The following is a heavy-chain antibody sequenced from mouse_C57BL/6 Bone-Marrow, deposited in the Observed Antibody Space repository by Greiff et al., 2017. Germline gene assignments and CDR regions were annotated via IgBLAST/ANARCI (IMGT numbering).Heavy chain of an antibody. Sequence: EVQLQQSGPELVKPGASVKMSCKASGYTFTDYNMHWVKQSHGKSLEWIGYINPNNGGTSYNQKFKGKATLTVNKSSSTAYMELRSLTSEDSAVYYCARDYGSSIPYYFDYWGQGTTLTVSS. CDR1: GYTFTDYN. CDR2: INPNNGGT. V-gene: IGHV1-22*01. J-gene: IGHJ2*01. D-gene: IGHD1-1*01. CDR3: ARDYGSSIPYYFDY.